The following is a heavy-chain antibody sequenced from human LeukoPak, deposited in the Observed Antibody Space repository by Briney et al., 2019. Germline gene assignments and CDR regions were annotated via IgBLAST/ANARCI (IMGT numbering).Heavy chain of an antibody. V-gene: IGHV3-23*01. CDR3: AKDLGRGWGLLPQYYFDF. D-gene: IGHD2-21*02. CDR2: IGGSGGNR. Sequence: GWFLRFSCAAAEFTFSSYTMNWGRQAAGNRLGWASGIGGSGGNRYYADSVKGRFTISSDNSKNTLYLRMNSLRAEDSAVYYCAKDLGRGWGLLPQYYFDFWGQGTLVTVSS. CDR1: EFTFSSYT. J-gene: IGHJ4*02.